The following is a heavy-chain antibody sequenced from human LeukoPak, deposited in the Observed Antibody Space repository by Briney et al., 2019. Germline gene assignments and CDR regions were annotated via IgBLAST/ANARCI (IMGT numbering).Heavy chain of an antibody. D-gene: IGHD4-23*01. CDR3: AKDPNDYGGNVF. Sequence: GGSLRLSCAASGFTFSSYDMHWVRQAPGKGLEWVAVISYDGSNKYYADSLKGRFTISRDNSKNTLFLQMNSLRAEGTAVYYCAKDPNDYGGNVFWGQGTLLTVSS. J-gene: IGHJ4*02. CDR2: ISYDGSNK. V-gene: IGHV3-30*18. CDR1: GFTFSSYD.